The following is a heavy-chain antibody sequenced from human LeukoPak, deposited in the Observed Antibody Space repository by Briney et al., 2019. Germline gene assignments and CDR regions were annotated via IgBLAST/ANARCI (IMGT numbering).Heavy chain of an antibody. CDR1: GYTFTSYY. V-gene: IGHV1-46*01. CDR3: ARARLWGYDSSGYYSDY. Sequence: AASVKVSCKASGYTFTSYYMHWVRQAPGQGPEWMGIINPSGGSTSYAQKFQGRATMTRDTSTSTVYMELSSLRSEDTAVYYCARARLWGYDSSGYYSDYWGQGTLVTVSS. D-gene: IGHD3-22*01. CDR2: INPSGGST. J-gene: IGHJ4*02.